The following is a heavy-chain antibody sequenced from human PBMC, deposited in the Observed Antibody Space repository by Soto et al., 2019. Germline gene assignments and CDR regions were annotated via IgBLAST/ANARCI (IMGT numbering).Heavy chain of an antibody. V-gene: IGHV3-30*18. CDR1: GFTFSSYG. CDR3: AKHYSGGLWHAFDI. D-gene: IGHD2-15*01. Sequence: PGGSLRLSCAASGFTFSSYGMHWVRQAPGKGLEWVAVISYDGSNKYYADSVKGRFTISRDNSKNTLYLQMNSLRAEDTAVYYCAKHYSGGLWHAFDIWGQGTMVTVSS. CDR2: ISYDGSNK. J-gene: IGHJ3*02.